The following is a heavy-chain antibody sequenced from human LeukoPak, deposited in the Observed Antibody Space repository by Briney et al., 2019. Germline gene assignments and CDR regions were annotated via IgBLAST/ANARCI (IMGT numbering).Heavy chain of an antibody. CDR2: IKEDGSEK. J-gene: IGHJ4*02. Sequence: GESLKISCGASGFNFNNYWMSWVRQAPGKGLEWLASIKEDGSEKYYVDSVKGRFTISRDNSKNLVYLQMNNLGAADTAVYSCAATPHFYCFDFWGRGTLVTVSS. CDR1: GFNFNNYW. CDR3: AATPHFYCFDF. V-gene: IGHV3-7*01.